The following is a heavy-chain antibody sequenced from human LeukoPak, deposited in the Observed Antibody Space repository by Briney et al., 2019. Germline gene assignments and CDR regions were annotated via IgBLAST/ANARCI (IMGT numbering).Heavy chain of an antibody. J-gene: IGHJ6*03. Sequence: SETLSLTCTVSGGSISSYYWSWIRQPPGKGLEWIGYIYYSGSTNYNPSLKSRVTISVDTSKNQFSLKLSSVTAADTAVHYCARGGGLGYYYYYMDVWGKGTTVTVSS. CDR2: IYYSGST. CDR3: ARGGGLGYYYYYMDV. CDR1: GGSISSYY. V-gene: IGHV4-59*01. D-gene: IGHD6-19*01.